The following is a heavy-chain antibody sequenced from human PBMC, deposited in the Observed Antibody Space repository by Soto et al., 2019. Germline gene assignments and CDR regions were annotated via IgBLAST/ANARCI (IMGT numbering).Heavy chain of an antibody. Sequence: SGPTLVNPTQTLTLTCSFSGFSLSTHEVGVVWIRQPPGKALEWLALIYWNDDARYSPSLKNRLTITKDTSKNQVVLTMSNMDPVDTATYYCVHDGKLGYTGYDRFDYWGQGILVTVSS. CDR3: VHDGKLGYTGYDRFDY. V-gene: IGHV2-5*01. CDR2: IYWNDDA. J-gene: IGHJ4*02. D-gene: IGHD5-12*01. CDR1: GFSLSTHEVG.